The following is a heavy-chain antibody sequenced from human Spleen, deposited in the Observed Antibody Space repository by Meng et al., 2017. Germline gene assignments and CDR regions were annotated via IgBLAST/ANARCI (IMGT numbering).Heavy chain of an antibody. V-gene: IGHV4-34*01. CDR3: ARGPTTMAHDFDY. Sequence: QVQLQQWGAGLLKPSETLSLTCVVSGGSFSDYYWSWIRQPPGKGLEWIGEINHSGSTNYNPSLESGATISVDTSQNNLSLKLSSVTAADSAVYYCARGPTTMAHDFDYWGQGTLVTVSS. CDR2: INHSGST. D-gene: IGHD4-11*01. J-gene: IGHJ4*02. CDR1: GGSFSDYY.